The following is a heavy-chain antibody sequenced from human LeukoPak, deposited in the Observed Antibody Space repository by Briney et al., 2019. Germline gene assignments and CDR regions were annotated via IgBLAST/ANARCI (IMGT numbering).Heavy chain of an antibody. CDR2: IYYSGST. J-gene: IGHJ4*02. Sequence: SETLSLTCTVAGGSISSYYWSWIRQPPGKGMEWIGYIYYSGSTNYNPSLKSRLTLSVFSSKNQFSLKLSSVSAADTAVYYCARKLVGATFVFDYWGQGTLVTVSS. CDR3: ARKLVGATFVFDY. V-gene: IGHV4-59*01. CDR1: GGSISSYY. D-gene: IGHD1-26*01.